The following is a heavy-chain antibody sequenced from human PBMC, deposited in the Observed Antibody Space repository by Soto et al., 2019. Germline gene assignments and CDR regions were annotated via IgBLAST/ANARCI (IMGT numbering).Heavy chain of an antibody. CDR2: IYHSGSI. CDR3: ARGPSLSY. Sequence: SRNPSLTSAVSGDSISSGYSWSWIRQPPGKGLEWIGYIYHSGSIYYNPSLKSRVTTSVDRSKNQFYLNVSSVTAADTAVYYCARGPSLSYCGQGSLVIVSS. D-gene: IGHD3-9*01. J-gene: IGHJ4*02. CDR1: GDSISSGYS. V-gene: IGHV4-30-2*01.